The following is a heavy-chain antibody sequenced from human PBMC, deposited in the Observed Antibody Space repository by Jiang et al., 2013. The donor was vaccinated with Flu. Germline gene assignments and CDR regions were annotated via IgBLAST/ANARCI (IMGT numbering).Heavy chain of an antibody. CDR3: VKDSVGWELLSPSDY. CDR2: ISSNGGST. Sequence: SASGFTFSSYAMHWVRQAPGKGLEYVSAISSNGGSTYYADSVKGRFTISRDNSKNTLYLQMSSLRAEDTAVYYCVKDSVGWELLSPSDYWGQGTLVTVSS. D-gene: IGHD1-26*01. J-gene: IGHJ4*02. V-gene: IGHV3-64D*06. CDR1: GFTFSSYA.